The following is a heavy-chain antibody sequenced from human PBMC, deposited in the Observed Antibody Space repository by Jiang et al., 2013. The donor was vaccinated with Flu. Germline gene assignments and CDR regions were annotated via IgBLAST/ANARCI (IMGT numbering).Heavy chain of an antibody. V-gene: IGHV4-38-2*02. CDR3: ASGGSFDY. J-gene: IGHJ4*02. CDR1: GYSISSGYY. CDR2: ISHTGTT. Sequence: TVSGYSISSGYYWGWSGSPQEGAGWIGSISHTGTTYYNPSLQTRLTISLDTSKNQFSLMLTSVTAADTAVYYCASGGSFDYWGQGTLVTVSS. D-gene: IGHD3-16*01.